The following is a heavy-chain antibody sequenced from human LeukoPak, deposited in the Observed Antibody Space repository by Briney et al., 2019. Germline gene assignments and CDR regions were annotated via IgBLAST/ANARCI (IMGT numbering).Heavy chain of an antibody. CDR2: IYLYGTT. CDR1: AGSISSSSW. CDR3: ARFGSGTPPSLYYYGMDV. Sequence: SETLSLTCSVSAGSISSSSWWSWVRQSPVKGLEWIGEIYLYGTTNYNPSLKSRVTISVDKSKNQFSLKLSSVTAADTAVYYCARFGSGTPPSLYYYGMDVWGQGTTVTVSS. D-gene: IGHD3-10*01. J-gene: IGHJ6*02. V-gene: IGHV4-4*02.